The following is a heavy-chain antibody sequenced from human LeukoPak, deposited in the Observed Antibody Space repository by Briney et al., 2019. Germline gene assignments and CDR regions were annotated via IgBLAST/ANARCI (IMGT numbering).Heavy chain of an antibody. J-gene: IGHJ4*02. CDR1: RFTFSDYY. CDR2: IKEDGSEK. CDR3: ARSLPYWGSSY. D-gene: IGHD7-27*01. V-gene: IGHV3-7*01. Sequence: GGSLRLSCAASRFTFSDYYMTWVRQAPGRGLEWVANIKEDGSEKNYVDSVKGRFTISRDNAKNSLYLQMNSLRAEDTAVYYCARSLPYWGSSYWGQGTLVTVSS.